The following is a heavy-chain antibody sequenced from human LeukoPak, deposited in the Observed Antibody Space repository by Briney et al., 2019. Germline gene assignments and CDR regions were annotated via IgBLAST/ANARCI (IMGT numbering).Heavy chain of an antibody. CDR2: INPNSGGT. CDR3: ASLYGDLSVEYFHR. V-gene: IGHV1-2*02. J-gene: IGHJ1*01. D-gene: IGHD4-17*01. Sequence: ASVKVSCKASGYTFTGYYMHWVRQAPGQGLEWMGWINPNSGGTNYAQKFQGRVTVTRDTSISTAYMELSRLRSDDTAVYYCASLYGDLSVEYFHRWGQGTLVTVSS. CDR1: GYTFTGYY.